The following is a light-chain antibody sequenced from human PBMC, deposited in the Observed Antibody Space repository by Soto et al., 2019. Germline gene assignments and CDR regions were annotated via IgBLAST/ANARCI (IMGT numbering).Light chain of an antibody. CDR2: GAS. V-gene: IGKV3-15*01. J-gene: IGKJ4*01. CDR3: QQYNSWPT. CDR1: HSINTN. Sequence: EIIMTQSPATLSVSPGEGATLSCRASHSINTNLAWYQHKRGQSPRLLVYGASTRATGVPARCSGSGSGAEFPLIISSHHAEASADYYCQQYNSWPTFGGGTKVEIK.